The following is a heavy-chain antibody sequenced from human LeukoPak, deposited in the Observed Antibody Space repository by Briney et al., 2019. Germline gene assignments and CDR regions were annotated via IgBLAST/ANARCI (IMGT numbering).Heavy chain of an antibody. D-gene: IGHD6-13*01. J-gene: IGHJ5*01. CDR3: ARGPRGSWYFFWFDY. CDR1: GGSFSGYY. Sequence: PSETLSLTCAVYGGSFSGYYWSWIRQPPGKGLEWIGEINHSGSTNYNPSLKSRVTISVDTSKNQFSLKLSSVTAADTAVYYCARGPRGSWYFFWFDYWGQGTLVTVPS. CDR2: INHSGST. V-gene: IGHV4-34*01.